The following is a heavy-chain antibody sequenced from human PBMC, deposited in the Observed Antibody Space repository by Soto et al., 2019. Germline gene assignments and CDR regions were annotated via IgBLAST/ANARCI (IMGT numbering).Heavy chain of an antibody. CDR2: ISDGGST. J-gene: IGHJ1*01. CDR1: GFTVSNFY. CDR3: SRDHASGGYDY. D-gene: IGHD5-12*01. Sequence: DEQVVETGGGLIQPGGSLRLSCAASGFTVSNFYMSWVRQAPGKGLEWVSVISDGGSTFYADSVKGRFPISRDNSKNTLYLHMNSLRAEDTAVYYCSRDHASGGYDYRGQGTLVTVSS. V-gene: IGHV3-53*02.